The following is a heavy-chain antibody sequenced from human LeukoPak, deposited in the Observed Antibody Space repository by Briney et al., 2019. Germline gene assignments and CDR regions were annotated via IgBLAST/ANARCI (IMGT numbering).Heavy chain of an antibody. Sequence: GGSLRLSCAASGFTFSSYSMNWVRQAPGKGLEWVSAISGSGGSTYYADSVKGRFTISRDNSKNTLYLQMNSLRAEDTAVYYCASPTFGYSSSWGQGTLVTVSS. CDR2: ISGSGGST. D-gene: IGHD6-13*01. J-gene: IGHJ5*02. CDR3: ASPTFGYSSS. CDR1: GFTFSSYS. V-gene: IGHV3-23*01.